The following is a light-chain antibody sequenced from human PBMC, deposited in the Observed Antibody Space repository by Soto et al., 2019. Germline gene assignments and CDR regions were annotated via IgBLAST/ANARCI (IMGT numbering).Light chain of an antibody. CDR2: DNN. CDR1: SSNIGNNY. J-gene: IGLJ2*01. CDR3: GTWDNSLSGGV. V-gene: IGLV1-51*01. Sequence: QSVLTQPPSVSAAPGLKVTISCSGSSSNIGNNYVSWFQQLPGTAPKLLIYDNNMRPSGIPDRFSGSKSGTSATLGITGLQTGDEADYYCGTWDNSLSGGVFGGGTKLTVL.